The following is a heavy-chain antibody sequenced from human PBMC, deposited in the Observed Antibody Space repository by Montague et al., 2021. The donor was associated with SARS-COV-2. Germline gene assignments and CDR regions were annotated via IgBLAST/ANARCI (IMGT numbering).Heavy chain of an antibody. D-gene: IGHD3-22*01. CDR2: IKEDGSEK. Sequence: SLRLSCAASGFTFSSYWMSWVRQAPGEGLEWVANIKEDGSEKKYVGSVKGRFTISRDNAKDSLYLQMNSLRAEDTAVYYCAREYFDNSGMGHYWGQGTLVTVSS. CDR3: AREYFDNSGMGHY. V-gene: IGHV3-7*01. J-gene: IGHJ4*02. CDR1: GFTFSSYW.